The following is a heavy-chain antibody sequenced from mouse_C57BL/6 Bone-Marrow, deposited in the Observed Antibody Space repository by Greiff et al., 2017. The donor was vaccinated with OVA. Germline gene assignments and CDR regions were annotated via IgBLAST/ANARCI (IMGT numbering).Heavy chain of an antibody. V-gene: IGHV5-15*01. CDR1: GFTFSDYG. Sequence: DVKLVESGGGLVQPGGSLKLSCAASGFTFSDYGMAWVRQAPRKGPEWVAFISNLAYSIYYADTVTGRFTISRENAKNTLYLEMSSLRSEDTAMYYCARHGGYWGQGTTLTVSS. CDR3: ARHGGY. J-gene: IGHJ2*01. CDR2: ISNLAYSI.